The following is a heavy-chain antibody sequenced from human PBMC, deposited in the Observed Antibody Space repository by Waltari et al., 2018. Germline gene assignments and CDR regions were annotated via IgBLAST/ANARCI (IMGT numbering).Heavy chain of an antibody. Sequence: QVQLQQWGAGLLKPSEPLSLTCAVYGGSFSGYYWSWIRQPPGKGLEWIGEINHSGSTNYNPSLKSRVTISVDTSKNQFSLKLSSVTAADTAVYYCARAGRGAFDIWGQGTMVTVSS. CDR3: ARAGRGAFDI. V-gene: IGHV4-34*01. J-gene: IGHJ3*02. CDR1: GGSFSGYY. CDR2: INHSGST. D-gene: IGHD3-10*01.